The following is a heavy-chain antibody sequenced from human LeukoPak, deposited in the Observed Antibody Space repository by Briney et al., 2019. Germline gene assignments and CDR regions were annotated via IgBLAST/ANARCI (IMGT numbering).Heavy chain of an antibody. J-gene: IGHJ3*02. CDR2: ISYIGTT. D-gene: IGHD4-17*01. V-gene: IGHV4-59*11. CDR1: DDSFSSHY. Sequence: PSETLSLTCAVSDDSFSSHYWTWIRQPPGKGLEGIGYISYIGTTNYNPSLNSRVTLSIDTSKNQFSLKLSSVTAADTAVYYCARDLVTVTKGFDIWGQGTMVSVSS. CDR3: ARDLVTVTKGFDI.